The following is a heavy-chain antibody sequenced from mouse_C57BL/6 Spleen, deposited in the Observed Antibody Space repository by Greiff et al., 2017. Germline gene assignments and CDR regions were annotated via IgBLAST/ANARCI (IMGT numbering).Heavy chain of an antibody. CDR1: GFTFSDYG. CDR3: ARGYYGKGDAMDY. D-gene: IGHD2-1*01. CDR2: ISSGSSTI. J-gene: IGHJ4*01. V-gene: IGHV5-17*01. Sequence: DVQLVESGGGLVKPGGSLKLSCAASGFTFSDYGMHWVRQAPEKGLEWVAYISSGSSTIYYADTVKGRFTISRDNAKNTLFLQMTSLRSEDTAMYYCARGYYGKGDAMDYWGQGTSVTVSS.